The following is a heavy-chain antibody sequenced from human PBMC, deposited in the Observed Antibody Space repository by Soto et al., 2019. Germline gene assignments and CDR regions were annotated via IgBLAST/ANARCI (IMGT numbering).Heavy chain of an antibody. CDR1: GYTFTSYD. J-gene: IGHJ6*02. Sequence: ASVKFSCKASGYTFTSYDINWVRQATGQGLEWMGWMNPNSGNTGYAQKFQGRVTMTRNTSISTAYMELSSLRSEDTAVYYCARAIVPAAITKYYYYYGMDVWGQGTTVTVSS. CDR2: MNPNSGNT. V-gene: IGHV1-8*01. CDR3: ARAIVPAAITKYYYYYGMDV. D-gene: IGHD2-2*02.